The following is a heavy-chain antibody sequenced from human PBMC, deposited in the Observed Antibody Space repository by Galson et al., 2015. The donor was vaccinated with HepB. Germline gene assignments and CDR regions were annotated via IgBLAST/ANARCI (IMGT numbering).Heavy chain of an antibody. Sequence: SLRLSCAASGFTFSSYWMHWVRQAPGKGLVWVSRINSDGSSTSYADSVKGRFTISRDNAKNTLYLQMNSLRAEDTAVYYCASLADSSSWSPNYYYGMDVWGQGTTVTVSS. CDR2: INSDGSST. CDR3: ASLADSSSWSPNYYYGMDV. V-gene: IGHV3-74*01. CDR1: GFTFSSYW. J-gene: IGHJ6*02. D-gene: IGHD6-13*01.